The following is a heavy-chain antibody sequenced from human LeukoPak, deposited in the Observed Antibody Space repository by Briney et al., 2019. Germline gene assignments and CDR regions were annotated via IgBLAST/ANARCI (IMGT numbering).Heavy chain of an antibody. CDR1: GFTFSSYG. CDR2: IRYDGSTK. V-gene: IGHV3-30*02. CDR3: AKDRGSRNEILTGRPWASMDFDY. D-gene: IGHD3-9*01. J-gene: IGHJ4*02. Sequence: GGSLRLSCAASGFTFSSYGMHWVRQAPGKGLEWVAFIRYDGSTKHYADSVKGRFTISRDNSKNTLYLQVNSLRAEDTAVYYCAKDRGSRNEILTGRPWASMDFDYWGQGTLVTVSS.